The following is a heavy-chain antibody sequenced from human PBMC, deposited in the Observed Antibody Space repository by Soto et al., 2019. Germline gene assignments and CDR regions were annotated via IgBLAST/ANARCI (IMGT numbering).Heavy chain of an antibody. V-gene: IGHV4-39*01. CDR3: ESRGIAAAGFDP. Sequence: SETLSLTCTVSGGSISSSSYYWGWIRQPPGKGLEWIGSIYYSGSTYYNPSLKSRVTISVDTSKNQFSLKLSSVTAADTAVYYCESRGIAAAGFDPWGQGTLVTVSS. CDR2: IYYSGST. CDR1: GGSISSSSYY. D-gene: IGHD6-13*01. J-gene: IGHJ5*02.